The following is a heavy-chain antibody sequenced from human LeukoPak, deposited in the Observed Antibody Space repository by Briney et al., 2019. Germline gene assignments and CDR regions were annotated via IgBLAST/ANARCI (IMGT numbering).Heavy chain of an antibody. CDR1: GFPFSCYA. CDR2: ISYDGSIE. CDR3: AREEEGELPDY. Sequence: GGSLRLSCAASGFPFSCYAMHWVRQAPGKGLAWVAIISYDGSIEHYADSVRGRFTVSRDNSKNTVYLQMNSLRTDDTARYFCAREEEGELPDYWGQGTLVTVSS. D-gene: IGHD1-26*01. J-gene: IGHJ4*02. V-gene: IGHV3-30*03.